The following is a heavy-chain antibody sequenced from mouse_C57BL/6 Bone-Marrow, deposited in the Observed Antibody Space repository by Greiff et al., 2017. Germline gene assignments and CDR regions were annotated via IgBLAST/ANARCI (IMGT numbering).Heavy chain of an antibody. Sequence: EVQVVESGGGLVQPKGSLKLSCAASGFTFNTYAMHWVRQAPGKGLEWVARIRSKSSNYATYYADSVKDRFTISRDDTQSMLYLTMNNLKTEDTAMCYCVREEEGYYAFDYWGQGTTLTVSS. D-gene: IGHD2-3*01. CDR2: IRSKSSNYAT. CDR1: GFTFNTYA. CDR3: VREEEGYYAFDY. J-gene: IGHJ2*01. V-gene: IGHV10-3*01.